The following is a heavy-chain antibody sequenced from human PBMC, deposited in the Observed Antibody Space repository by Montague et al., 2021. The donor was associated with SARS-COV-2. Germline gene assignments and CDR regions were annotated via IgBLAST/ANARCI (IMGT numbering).Heavy chain of an antibody. V-gene: IGHV6-1*01. CDR3: ASDDPYCTNGVCYTGNWFDP. J-gene: IGHJ5*02. CDR2: TYYRSKWYN. D-gene: IGHD2-8*01. Sequence: CAISGDSVASNSAAWNWIRQSPSRGLEWLGRTYYRSKWYNDYAVSVKSRITINPDTSKNQFSLQLNSVTPEDTAVYYCASDDPYCTNGVCYTGNWFDPWGQGNLVTVSS. CDR1: GDSVASNSAA.